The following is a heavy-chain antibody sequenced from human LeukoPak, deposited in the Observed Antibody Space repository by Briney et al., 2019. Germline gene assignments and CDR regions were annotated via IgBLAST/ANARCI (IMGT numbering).Heavy chain of an antibody. V-gene: IGHV3-53*01. D-gene: IGHD2-15*01. J-gene: IGHJ6*02. CDR2: IYSGGXX. Sequence: GGSLRLSCAASGFTVXXXXXXXARQAPGKGLEWVSVIYSGGXXXYADSVKXRFTISRDNSKNTLHLQMNSLRVEDTAVYYCARGWRSVWGQGTTVTVSS. CDR3: ARGWRSV. CDR1: GFTVXXXX.